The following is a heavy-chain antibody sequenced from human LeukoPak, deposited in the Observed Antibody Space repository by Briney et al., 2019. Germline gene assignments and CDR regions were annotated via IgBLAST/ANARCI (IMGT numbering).Heavy chain of an antibody. CDR1: GFTFSSSW. D-gene: IGHD4-11*01. J-gene: IGHJ5*02. CDR3: ARRGTDYCTPSSCHPNWFAP. Sequence: GGSLRLSCAASGFTFSSSWMSWVRQAPGKGLEWVANIKQDGSEKYYVDSVKGRFTISRDNVKNSLYLQMNSLRAEDTAVYFCARRGTDYCTPSSCHPNWFAPWGQGTQVTVSS. V-gene: IGHV3-7*05. CDR2: IKQDGSEK.